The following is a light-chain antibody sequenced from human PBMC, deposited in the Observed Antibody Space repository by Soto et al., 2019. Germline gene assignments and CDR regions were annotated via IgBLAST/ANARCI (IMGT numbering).Light chain of an antibody. CDR1: SGDVGGFNY. CDR3: SSYAGSNNLV. J-gene: IGLJ2*01. CDR2: EVT. V-gene: IGLV2-8*01. Sequence: QSALTQPPSASGSPGQSVTISCTEASGDVGGFNYVSWYQQHPGKAPKPLIYEVTKRPSGVPDRFSGSKSGSTASLTVSGLQAEDEADYYCSSYAGSNNLVFGGGTKVTVL.